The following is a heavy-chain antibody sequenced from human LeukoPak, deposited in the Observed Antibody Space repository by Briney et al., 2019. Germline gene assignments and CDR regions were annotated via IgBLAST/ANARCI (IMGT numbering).Heavy chain of an antibody. Sequence: SETLSLTCTVSGGSISSSSYYWGWIRQPPGKGLEWIGSIYYSGSTYYNPSLKSRVTLSVGTTKNQFSLKLSSVTAADTAVYYCAREPAAAGTKNWFDPWGQGTLVTVSS. CDR2: IYYSGST. CDR1: GGSISSSSYY. V-gene: IGHV4-39*07. J-gene: IGHJ5*02. CDR3: AREPAAAGTKNWFDP. D-gene: IGHD6-13*01.